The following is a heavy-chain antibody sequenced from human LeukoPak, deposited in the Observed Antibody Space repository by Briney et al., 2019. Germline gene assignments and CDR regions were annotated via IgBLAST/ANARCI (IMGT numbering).Heavy chain of an antibody. Sequence: GGSLRLSCAASGFTFSNAWMSWVRQAPGKGLEWVGRIKSKTDGGTTDYAAPVKGRFTISRDDSKNTLYLQMNSLKTEDTAVYYCTTGYLTYYYDSSGYYDFDYWGQGTLVTASS. J-gene: IGHJ4*02. CDR1: GFTFSNAW. CDR3: TTGYLTYYYDSSGYYDFDY. D-gene: IGHD3-22*01. V-gene: IGHV3-15*01. CDR2: IKSKTDGGTT.